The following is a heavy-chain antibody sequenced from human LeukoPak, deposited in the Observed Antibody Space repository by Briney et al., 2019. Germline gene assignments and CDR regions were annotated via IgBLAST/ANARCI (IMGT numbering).Heavy chain of an antibody. CDR3: ARDLYSTSSASIYYYYMDV. Sequence: PGGSLRLSCAASGFTFSDYYMSWIRQAPGKGLEWVSYISSSGSTIYYADSVKGRFTISRDNAKNSLYLQMNSLRAEDTAVYYCARDLYSTSSASIYYYYMDVWGKGTTVTVSS. V-gene: IGHV3-11*04. CDR2: ISSSGSTI. J-gene: IGHJ6*03. CDR1: GFTFSDYY. D-gene: IGHD6-6*01.